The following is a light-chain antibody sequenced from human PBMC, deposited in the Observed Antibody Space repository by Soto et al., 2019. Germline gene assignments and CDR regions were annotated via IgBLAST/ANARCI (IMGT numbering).Light chain of an antibody. Sequence: QSVLTQPPSVSGAPGQRVTISCTGSSSNIGAGYDVHWYQQLPGTAPKLLIYGNINRPSVVPDRFSGSRSGTSASLAITGLQAEDEADYYCQSHDTSLSVLVVFGGGTKLTVL. J-gene: IGLJ2*01. CDR3: QSHDTSLSVLVV. V-gene: IGLV1-40*01. CDR2: GNI. CDR1: SSNIGAGYD.